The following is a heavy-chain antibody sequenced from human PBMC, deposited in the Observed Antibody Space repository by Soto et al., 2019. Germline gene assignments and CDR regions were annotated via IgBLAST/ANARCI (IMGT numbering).Heavy chain of an antibody. Sequence: QVQLVQSGAEVKKPGSSVKVSCKASGGTFSSYAISWVRKAPGQGLEWMGGIIPIFGTANYAQKFQGRVTITADESTSTAYMELSSLRSEDTAVYYCASEGGYCSSTSCRGYYYYGMYVWGQGSTVTVSS. CDR3: ASEGGYCSSTSCRGYYYYGMYV. CDR2: IIPIFGTA. CDR1: GGTFSSYA. D-gene: IGHD2-2*01. J-gene: IGHJ6*02. V-gene: IGHV1-69*01.